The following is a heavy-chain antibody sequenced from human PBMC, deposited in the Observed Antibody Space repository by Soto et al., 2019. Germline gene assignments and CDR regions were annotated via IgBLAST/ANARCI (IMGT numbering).Heavy chain of an antibody. D-gene: IGHD2-2*01. V-gene: IGHV3-30*18. CDR3: AKDLVSFACCCASSDF. J-gene: IGHJ4*02. Sequence: PWGSLRLSCAASGFTFSSYGMHWVRQAPGKGLEWVAVTSNDGSRKYYADSVKGRFAISRDNSRNTLYLQMSSLRAEDTAVYYCAKDLVSFACCCASSDFWGQGTLVTVSS. CDR2: TSNDGSRK. CDR1: GFTFSSYG.